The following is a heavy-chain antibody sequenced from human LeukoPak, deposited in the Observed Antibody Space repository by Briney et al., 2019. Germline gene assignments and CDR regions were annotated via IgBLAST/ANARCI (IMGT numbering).Heavy chain of an antibody. V-gene: IGHV3-23*01. J-gene: IGHJ4*02. CDR2: ISGSGGST. D-gene: IGHD6-13*01. Sequence: GGSLRLSCAASGFTFSSYAMSWVRQAPGKGLEWVSAISGSGGSTYYADSVKGRFTISRDNSKNTLYLQMNSLRAEDTAVYYCVKYFGYSSSWFGSSGWFFDYWGQGTLVTVSS. CDR1: GFTFSSYA. CDR3: VKYFGYSSSWFGSSGWFFDY.